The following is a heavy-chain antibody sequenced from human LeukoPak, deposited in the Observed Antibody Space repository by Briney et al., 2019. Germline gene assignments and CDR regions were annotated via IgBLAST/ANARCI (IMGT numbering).Heavy chain of an antibody. CDR2: ISGSGGTT. Sequence: GGSLRLSCAASGFTFSNYAMTWVRQAPGKGLEWVSGISGSGGTTYHADSVKGRFTISRDNSKNTLYLQMNSLRAEDTAVYYCVKLTSTYSNTCPDYWGQGTLVTVSS. V-gene: IGHV3-23*01. D-gene: IGHD6-13*01. CDR3: VKLTSTYSNTCPDY. CDR1: GFTFSNYA. J-gene: IGHJ4*02.